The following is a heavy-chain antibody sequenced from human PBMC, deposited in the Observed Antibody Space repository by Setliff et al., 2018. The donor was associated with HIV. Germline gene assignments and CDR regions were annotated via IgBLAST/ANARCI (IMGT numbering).Heavy chain of an antibody. Sequence: ASVKVSCKASGGTFSSYAISWVRQAPGQGLEWMGGIIPILGIANYAQKFQGRVTMTRNTSISTAYMELTSLRFEDTAVYYCARGSPTAGDYWGQGTLVTVST. V-gene: IGHV1-69*10. CDR3: ARGSPTAGDY. J-gene: IGHJ4*02. CDR1: GGTFSSYA. CDR2: IIPILGIA.